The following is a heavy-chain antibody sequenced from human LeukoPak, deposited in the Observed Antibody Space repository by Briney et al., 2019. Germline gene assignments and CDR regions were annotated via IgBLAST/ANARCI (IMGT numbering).Heavy chain of an antibody. V-gene: IGHV3-53*01. CDR1: GLIVSSNY. D-gene: IGHD3-10*01. Sequence: GASLRLSCAASGLIVSSNYMSWVRQAPGKRMERVSLIYSGGSTYYPDSVKGRFTISRDNYKNTVYLQMNSLRAEDTAVYYCARGHYGSGIHQGAFDIWGQGTIVTVSS. CDR3: ARGHYGSGIHQGAFDI. J-gene: IGHJ3*02. CDR2: IYSGGST.